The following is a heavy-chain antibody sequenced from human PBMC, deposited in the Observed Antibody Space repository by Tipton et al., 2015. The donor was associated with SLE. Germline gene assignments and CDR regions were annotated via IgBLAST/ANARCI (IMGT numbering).Heavy chain of an antibody. CDR1: GGPLTGDY. CDR3: ARGGLGSDLRGSIYLGL. J-gene: IGHJ1*01. V-gene: IGHV4-59*01. CDR2: MSHSGDT. Sequence: TLSLTCTVSGGPLTGDYWSWIRQPPGKGLEWIGTMSHSGDTYYNPSLESRVTMSMDTSKTHFSLNLSSVTAADTAVYYCARGGLGSDLRGSIYLGLWGQGALVTVSS. D-gene: IGHD7-27*01.